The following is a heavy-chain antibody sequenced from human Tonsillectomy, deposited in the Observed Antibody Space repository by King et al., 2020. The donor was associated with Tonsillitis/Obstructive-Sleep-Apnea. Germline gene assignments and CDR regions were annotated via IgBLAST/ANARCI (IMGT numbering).Heavy chain of an antibody. V-gene: IGHV1-18*01. D-gene: IGHD3-10*01. CDR2: ISAEKGDR. Sequence: QLVQSGAEVKKPGASVKVSCKGSGDTFSSYNITWVRQAPGQGLEWMGWISAEKGDRNYAQRLQGRVTMTTDTSTSTAYMELRTLRSDDTALYYCASNHGSGYAPGWFAPWGQGTLVTVSS. J-gene: IGHJ5*02. CDR3: ASNHGSGYAPGWFAP. CDR1: GDTFSSYN.